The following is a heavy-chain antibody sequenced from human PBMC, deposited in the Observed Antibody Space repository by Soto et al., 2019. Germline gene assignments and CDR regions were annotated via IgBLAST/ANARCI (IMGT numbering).Heavy chain of an antibody. D-gene: IGHD3-10*01. CDR3: ARTVGSGSPDFDY. CDR2: IFYSGNT. V-gene: IGHV4-31*03. Sequence: QVQLQQSGPGLVKPSQTLSFTCTVSGAPFTRVGYSWSWPRQNPGKGLEGIGPIFYSGNTYNDLSLGSRLTISVDTSKNQFSLRLTSVTAADTAVYYCARTVGSGSPDFDYWGQGTLVTVSS. J-gene: IGHJ4*02. CDR1: GAPFTRVGYS.